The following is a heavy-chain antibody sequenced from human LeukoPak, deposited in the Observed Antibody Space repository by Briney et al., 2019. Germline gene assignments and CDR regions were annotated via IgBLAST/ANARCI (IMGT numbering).Heavy chain of an antibody. Sequence: PGGSLRLSCATSQFNFNKFGMTWVRQAPGKGLEWVSSISGNGGSTQYADSVQGRFAISRDNSKNTLYPQMNSLRAEDTAVYFCAKDPNGDYIGTFDIWGQGTMVTVSS. V-gene: IGHV3-23*01. J-gene: IGHJ3*02. D-gene: IGHD4-17*01. CDR2: ISGNGGST. CDR3: AKDPNGDYIGTFDI. CDR1: QFNFNKFG.